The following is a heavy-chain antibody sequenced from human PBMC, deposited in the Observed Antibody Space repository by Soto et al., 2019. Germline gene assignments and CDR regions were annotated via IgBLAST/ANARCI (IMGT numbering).Heavy chain of an antibody. V-gene: IGHV3-30*18. CDR1: GFTFSSYG. CDR3: AKDLLGPGRAYGMDV. Sequence: QVQLVESGGGVVQPGRSLRLSCAASGFTFSSYGMHWVRQAPGKGLEWVAGISYDGSNKYYADSVKGRFTISRDNSKNTLYLQMNSLRAEDTAVDYCAKDLLGPGRAYGMDVW. D-gene: IGHD7-27*01. J-gene: IGHJ6*01. CDR2: ISYDGSNK.